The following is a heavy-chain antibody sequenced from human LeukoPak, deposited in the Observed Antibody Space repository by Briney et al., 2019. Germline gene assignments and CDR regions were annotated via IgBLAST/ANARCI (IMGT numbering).Heavy chain of an antibody. CDR1: GGSISSYY. CDR2: ISTSGST. V-gene: IGHV4-4*07. J-gene: IGHJ4*02. CDR3: ARHDYSNYPVLNY. D-gene: IGHD4-11*01. Sequence: SETLSLTCTVSGGSISSYYWSWIRQPAGKGLEWIGRISTSGSTNYNPSLKSRVSMSVDTSKNQFSLKLSSVTAADTAVYYCARHDYSNYPVLNYWGQGTLVTVSS.